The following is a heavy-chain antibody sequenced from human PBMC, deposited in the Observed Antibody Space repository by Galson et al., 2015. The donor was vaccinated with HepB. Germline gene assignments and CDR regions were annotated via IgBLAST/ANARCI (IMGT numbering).Heavy chain of an antibody. V-gene: IGHV1-2*02. D-gene: IGHD3-3*01. CDR2: INPDSGDT. CDR1: GYTFSGYY. J-gene: IGHJ5*02. CDR3: ARVDLWGGSDWFDP. Sequence: SVKVSCKASGYTFSGYYMHWGRQAPGQGLEWMGWINPDSGDTNYAQKFQGRVTMTRDTSISTAYMELRRLRSDDTAVYYCARVDLWGGSDWFDPWGQGPPVPASS.